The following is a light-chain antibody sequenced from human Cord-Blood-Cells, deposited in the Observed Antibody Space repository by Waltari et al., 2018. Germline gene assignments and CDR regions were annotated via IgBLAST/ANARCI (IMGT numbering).Light chain of an antibody. CDR1: SSDVGGYNY. Sequence: QSALTQPASVSGSPGQSITISCTGTSSDVGGYNYVSWYQQHPGKAPKLMIYEVSNRPSGVSNRFSGSKSGNPASLTISGLQAEDEADYYCSSYTSSSTGVFGTGTKVTVL. J-gene: IGLJ1*01. CDR2: EVS. CDR3: SSYTSSSTGV. V-gene: IGLV2-14*01.